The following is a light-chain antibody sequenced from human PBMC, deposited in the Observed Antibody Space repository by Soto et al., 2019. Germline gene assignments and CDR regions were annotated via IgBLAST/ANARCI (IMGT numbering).Light chain of an antibody. CDR3: QSYDSSLSGSL. V-gene: IGLV1-40*01. Sequence: QSVLTQPPSVSGAPGQRVTISCTGSSSNIGAGYDVHWYQHLPGTAPKLLIYSNSDRPSGVPDRFSGSKSGTSASLAITGLQAEDEADYYCQSYDSSLSGSLFGGGTKVTVL. CDR2: SNS. CDR1: SSNIGAGYD. J-gene: IGLJ2*01.